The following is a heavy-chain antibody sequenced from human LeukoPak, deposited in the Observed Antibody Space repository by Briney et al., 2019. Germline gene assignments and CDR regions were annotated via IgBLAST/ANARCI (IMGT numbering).Heavy chain of an antibody. CDR2: ISAYNGNT. Sequence: GASVKVSCKASGYTFTSYGISWVRQAPGQGLEWMGWISAYNGNTNYAQKLQGRVTMTTDTSTSTAYMELRSLRSDDTAVYYCARERIETVRFLEWRTLTKGDAFDIWGQGTMVTVSS. J-gene: IGHJ3*02. CDR3: ARERIETVRFLEWRTLTKGDAFDI. D-gene: IGHD3-3*01. V-gene: IGHV1-18*01. CDR1: GYTFTSYG.